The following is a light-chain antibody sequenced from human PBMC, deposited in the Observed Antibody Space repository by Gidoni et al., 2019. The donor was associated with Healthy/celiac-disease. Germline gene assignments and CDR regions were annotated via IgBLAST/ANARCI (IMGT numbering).Light chain of an antibody. CDR3: QQYNNWPQT. J-gene: IGKJ1*01. CDR2: GAS. Sequence: EIVMTQSPATLSVSPGERATLSCRASQSVSSNLAWYQQKPGQAPRLLIYGASTRATGIPARFSGSGSGTEFTLTISSLQPEDFAVYYCQQYNNWPQTFXXXTKVEIK. CDR1: QSVSSN. V-gene: IGKV3-15*01.